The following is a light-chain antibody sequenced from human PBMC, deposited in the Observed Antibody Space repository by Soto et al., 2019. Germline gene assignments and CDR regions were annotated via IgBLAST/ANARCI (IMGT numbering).Light chain of an antibody. CDR2: GTS. V-gene: IGKV3-20*01. CDR3: QEYGRSPYT. Sequence: EIVLTQSPGTLSLSPGERATLSCRASENVATSYLGWYQQKPGQAPRLLISGTSTRATGIPDRFSGAGSGTDFILTISRLAPEDSAIYFCQEYGRSPYTFGLGTKLEIK. CDR1: ENVATSY. J-gene: IGKJ2*01.